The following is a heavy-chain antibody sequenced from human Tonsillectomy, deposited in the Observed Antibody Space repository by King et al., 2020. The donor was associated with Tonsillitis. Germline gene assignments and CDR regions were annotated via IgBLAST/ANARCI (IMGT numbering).Heavy chain of an antibody. D-gene: IGHD4-17*01. J-gene: IGHJ4*02. V-gene: IGHV3-23*04. CDR3: AKDFYGALCDY. CDR2: LSGSGGNT. Sequence: VQLVESGGGLVQPGGSLRLSCAASGFTFSSYAMSWVRQAPGKGLEWVSALSGSGGNTYYADSVRGRLTISRDNSKNTLYLQMNSLRAEDTAIYYCAKDFYGALCDYWGQGTLVTVSS. CDR1: GFTFSSYA.